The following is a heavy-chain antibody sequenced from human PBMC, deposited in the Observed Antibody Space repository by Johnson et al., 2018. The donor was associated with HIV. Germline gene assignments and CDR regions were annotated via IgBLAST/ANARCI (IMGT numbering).Heavy chain of an antibody. CDR3: AREWDPRTPDAFDI. V-gene: IGHV3-30*01. CDR2: ISFYGRHK. J-gene: IGHJ3*02. Sequence: QVPLVESGGGVVHPGRSLRLSSAASGFTFSRYSMHWFRQAPGKGPEWVAVISFYGRHKYYSDSWKALFTISRDKSKNTLYLQMNSLRAEDTAVYYCAREWDPRTPDAFDIWGQGKMVTVSS. CDR1: GFTFSRYS. D-gene: IGHD1-26*01.